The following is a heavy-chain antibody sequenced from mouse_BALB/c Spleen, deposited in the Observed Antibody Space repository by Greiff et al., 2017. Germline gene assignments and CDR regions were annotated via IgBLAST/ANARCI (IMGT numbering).Heavy chain of an antibody. Sequence: VQLQQSGAELVRPGALVKLSCKASGFNIKDYYMHWVKQRPEQGLEWIGWIDPENGNTIYDPKFQGKASITADTSSNTAYLQLSSLTSEDTAVYYCARGYYDYDGCAYWGQGTLVTVSA. CDR3: ARGYYDYDGCAY. V-gene: IGHV14-1*02. CDR2: IDPENGNT. D-gene: IGHD2-4*01. CDR1: GFNIKDYY. J-gene: IGHJ3*01.